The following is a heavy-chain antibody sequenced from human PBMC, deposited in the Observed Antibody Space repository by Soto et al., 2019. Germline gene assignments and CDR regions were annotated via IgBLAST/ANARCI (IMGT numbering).Heavy chain of an antibody. D-gene: IGHD2-15*01. CDR3: ARHRPCSGGSCYFAPYYYYYYMDV. V-gene: IGHV4-59*08. J-gene: IGHJ6*03. CDR2: IYYSGST. Sequence: SETLSLTCPVSGGSISSYYWSWIRQPPGKGLEWIGYIYYSGSTNYNPSLKSRVTISVDTSKNQFSLKLSSVTAADTAVYYCARHRPCSGGSCYFAPYYYYYYMDVWGKGTTVTVSS. CDR1: GGSISSYY.